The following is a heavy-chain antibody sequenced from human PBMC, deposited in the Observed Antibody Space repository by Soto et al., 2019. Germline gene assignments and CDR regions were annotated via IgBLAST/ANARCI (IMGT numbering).Heavy chain of an antibody. CDR1: GFPFNNAW. J-gene: IGHJ4*01. CDR2: VKSKADGGSG. Sequence: GGSLRLSCAASGFPFNNAWINWVRQAPGKGLKWVGRVKSKADGGSGDYAAPVKGRFVVSRDDSKDIVYLQMNSLKIEDTGVYYCTTDSRTTLPEIRFDYWGHGTQVTVSS. D-gene: IGHD1-26*01. V-gene: IGHV3-15*07. CDR3: TTDSRTTLPEIRFDY.